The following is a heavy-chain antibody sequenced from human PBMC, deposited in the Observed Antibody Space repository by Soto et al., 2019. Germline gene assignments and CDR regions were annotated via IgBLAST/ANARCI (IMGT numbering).Heavy chain of an antibody. J-gene: IGHJ4*02. V-gene: IGHV4-31*03. D-gene: IGHD6-13*01. CDR2: IYYSGST. CDR3: ARVYDSSCPDY. CDR1: GGSISSGGYY. Sequence: SETLSLTCTVSGGSISSGGYYWSWIRQHPGKGLEWIGYIYYSGSTYHNPSLKSRVTISVDTSKNQFSLKLSSVTAADTAVYYCARVYDSSCPDYWGQGTLVTVSS.